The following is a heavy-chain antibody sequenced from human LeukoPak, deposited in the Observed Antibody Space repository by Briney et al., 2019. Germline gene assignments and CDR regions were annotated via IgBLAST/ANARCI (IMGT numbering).Heavy chain of an antibody. CDR3: ARVIRSSGWGIDY. Sequence: LRLACAASGFTFISYSMNWVRQAPGKGLEWVGENNHSGSTNYNPSLKSRVTMSVDTSKNQFSLKLRSVTAADTAVYYCARVIRSSGWGIDYWGQGTLVTVS. CDR2: NNHSGST. V-gene: IGHV4-34*01. CDR1: GFTFISYS. J-gene: IGHJ4*02. D-gene: IGHD6-19*01.